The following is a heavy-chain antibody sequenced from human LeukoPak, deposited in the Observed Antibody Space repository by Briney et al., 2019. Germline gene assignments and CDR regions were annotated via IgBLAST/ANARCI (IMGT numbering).Heavy chain of an antibody. J-gene: IGHJ5*01. Sequence: GASVKVSCKTSGGTFTSYAITWVRQAPGQGLEWMGKIIPISGTTNDAQKYQGSVTFTANESTSTDYMELSSLRSEDTALYCGARKRRLGGNWFDSWGQGTLVTVSS. CDR2: IIPISGTT. CDR1: GGTFTSYA. D-gene: IGHD1-26*01. CDR3: ARKRRLGGNWFDS. V-gene: IGHV1-69*13.